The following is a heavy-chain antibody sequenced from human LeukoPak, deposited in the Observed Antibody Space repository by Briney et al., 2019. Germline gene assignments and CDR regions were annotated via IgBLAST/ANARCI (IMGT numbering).Heavy chain of an antibody. J-gene: IGHJ4*02. CDR1: GYAFTSYG. Sequence: ASVKISCKASGYAFTSYGISWVRQAPGQGLEWMRWISAYNGNTNYAQKLQGRVTMTTDTSTSTAYMELRSLRSDDTAVYYCARAYKKKPSQFDYWGQGTLVTVSS. D-gene: IGHD2-21*01. CDR3: ARAYKKKPSQFDY. V-gene: IGHV1-18*01. CDR2: ISAYNGNT.